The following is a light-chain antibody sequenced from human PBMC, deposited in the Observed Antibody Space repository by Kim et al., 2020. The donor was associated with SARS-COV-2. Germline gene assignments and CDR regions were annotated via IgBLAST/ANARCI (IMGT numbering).Light chain of an antibody. CDR1: SWHSSYA. CDR3: QTWGTGIWV. CDR2: LNSDGSH. J-gene: IGLJ3*02. V-gene: IGLV4-69*01. Sequence: SVKLTCTLSSWHSSYAIAWHQQQPEKGPRYLMKLNSDGSHSKGDGIPDRFSGSSSGAERYLTISSLQSEDEADYYCQTWGTGIWVFGGGTKLTFL.